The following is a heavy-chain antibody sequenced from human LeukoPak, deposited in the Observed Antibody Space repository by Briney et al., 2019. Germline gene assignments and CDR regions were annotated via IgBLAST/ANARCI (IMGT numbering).Heavy chain of an antibody. D-gene: IGHD5-18*01. CDR3: ARDKRGYSYD. J-gene: IGHJ4*02. Sequence: GGSLRLSCAASGFTFSGYAMNWVRQAPGKGLEWLSHISSTGGTIYYADSVKGRLTVSRDNAKNSLYLQMNSLRAEDTAVYYCARDKRGYSYDWGQGTLVTVSS. V-gene: IGHV3-48*03. CDR1: GFTFSGYA. CDR2: ISSTGGTI.